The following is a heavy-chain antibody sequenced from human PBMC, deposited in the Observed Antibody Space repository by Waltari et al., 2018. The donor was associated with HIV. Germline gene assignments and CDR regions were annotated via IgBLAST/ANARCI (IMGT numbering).Heavy chain of an antibody. CDR2: ISAYNGNT. J-gene: IGHJ5*02. V-gene: IGHV1-18*04. Sequence: QAPLEPPGAQVKKPGAPVKVSCKASGYTLTSYGISRWRQAPGQGLEWLGWISAYNGNTNYAQKLQGRVTMTTDTSTSTAYMELRSLRSDDTAVYYCARVGCSSASCYSGWFDPWGQGTLVTVSS. CDR3: ARVGCSSASCYSGWFDP. CDR1: GYTLTSYG. D-gene: IGHD2-2*01.